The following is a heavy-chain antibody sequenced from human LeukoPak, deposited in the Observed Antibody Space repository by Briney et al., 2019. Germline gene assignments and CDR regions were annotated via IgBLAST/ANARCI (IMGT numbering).Heavy chain of an antibody. V-gene: IGHV1-2*06. CDR2: INPNSGGT. Sequence: ASVKVSCKASGYTFTGYYMHWVRQAPGQGLEWMGRINPNSGGTNYAQKFQGRVTMTRDTSISTAYMELSRPRSDDTAVYYCARDRSNWGAFDIWGQGTMVTVSS. CDR1: GYTFTGYY. J-gene: IGHJ3*02. CDR3: ARDRSNWGAFDI. D-gene: IGHD7-27*01.